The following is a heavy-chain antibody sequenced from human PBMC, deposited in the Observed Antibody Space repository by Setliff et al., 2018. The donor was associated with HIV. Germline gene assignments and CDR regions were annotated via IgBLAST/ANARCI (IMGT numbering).Heavy chain of an antibody. D-gene: IGHD3-10*01. J-gene: IGHJ2*01. CDR1: GGTFSSYT. V-gene: IGHV1-69*10. CDR2: IIPMLGIA. Sequence: SVKVSCKASGGTFSSYTITWVRQAPGQGLEWMGGIIPMLGIANYAQKFQGRVTITADKSTSTAYMELSSLRSEDTAVYYCARMSSNDMGSIYSDWYFDVWGPATQVTVSS. CDR3: ARMSSNDMGSIYSDWYFDV.